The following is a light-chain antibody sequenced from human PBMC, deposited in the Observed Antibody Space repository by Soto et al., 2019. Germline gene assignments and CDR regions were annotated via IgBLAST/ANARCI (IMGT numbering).Light chain of an antibody. J-gene: IGKJ5*01. CDR2: DAS. Sequence: EIVLTQSPATLSLSPGERATLSCRASQSVSSYLAWYQQKPGQAPRLLIYDASNRATGIPARFSGSGSGTVFTLTISSLEPEECAVYYCQQRSNWPTFGQGTRLEIK. CDR3: QQRSNWPT. V-gene: IGKV3-11*01. CDR1: QSVSSY.